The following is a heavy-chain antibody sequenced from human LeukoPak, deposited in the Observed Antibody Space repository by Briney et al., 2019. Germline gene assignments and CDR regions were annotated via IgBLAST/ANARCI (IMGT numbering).Heavy chain of an antibody. J-gene: IGHJ6*02. CDR2: IYSSGSS. CDR3: ARFFGPAAIRLRYYGMDV. V-gene: IGHV4-61*09. Sequence: SETLSLTCTVSGASISSGGYSWTWIRQPAGKGLECIVHIYSSGSSNYNPSLKSRATISVDTSKNQFSLKLSSVTAADTAVYYCARFFGPAAIRLRYYGMDVWGQGTTVTVSS. CDR1: GASISSGGYS. D-gene: IGHD2-2*01.